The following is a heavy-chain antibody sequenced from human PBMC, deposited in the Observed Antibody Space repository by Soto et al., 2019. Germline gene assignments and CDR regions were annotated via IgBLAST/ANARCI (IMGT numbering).Heavy chain of an antibody. CDR2: IWYDGSNK. V-gene: IGHV3-33*01. D-gene: IGHD6-13*01. J-gene: IGHJ4*02. CDR1: GFTFSSYG. CDR3: ARDPTGIAAAGHFDY. Sequence: PGGSLRLSCAASGFTFSSYGMHWVRQAPGKGLEWVAVIWYDGSNKYYADSVKGRFTISRDNSKNTLYLQMNSLRAEDTAVYYCARDPTGIAAAGHFDYWGQGTLVTSPQ.